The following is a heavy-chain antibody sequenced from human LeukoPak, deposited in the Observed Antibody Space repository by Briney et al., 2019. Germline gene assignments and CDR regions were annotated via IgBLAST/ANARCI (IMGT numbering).Heavy chain of an antibody. D-gene: IGHD6-19*01. J-gene: IGHJ4*02. V-gene: IGHV1-18*01. CDR1: GYTFTSYG. CDR2: ISAYNGNT. CDR3: ARGGSTGSSGWYGDY. Sequence: ASVKVSCKASGYTFTSYGISWVRQAPGQGLEWMGWISAYNGNTNHAQKLQGRVTMTTDTSTSTAYMELRSLRSDDTAVYYCARGGSTGSSGWYGDYWGQGTLVTVSS.